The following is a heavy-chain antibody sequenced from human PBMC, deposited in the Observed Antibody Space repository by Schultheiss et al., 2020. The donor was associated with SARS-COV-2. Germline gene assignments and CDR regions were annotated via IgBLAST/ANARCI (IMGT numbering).Heavy chain of an antibody. V-gene: IGHV3-30*03. D-gene: IGHD1-26*01. CDR2: ISYDGSNK. CDR1: GFTFSSYG. J-gene: IGHJ4*02. Sequence: GGSLRLSCAASGFTFSSYGMHWVRQAPGKGLEWVAVISYDGSNKYYADSVKGRFTISRDNSKNTLYLQMNSLKTEDTAVYYCTTDFYSGSYYDDYWGQGTLVTVSS. CDR3: TTDFYSGSYYDDY.